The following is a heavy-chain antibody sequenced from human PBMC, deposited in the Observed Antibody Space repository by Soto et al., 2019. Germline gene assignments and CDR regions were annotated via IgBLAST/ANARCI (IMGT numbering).Heavy chain of an antibody. CDR2: VYATGTT. Sequence: TLSLTFNVSGGSISKFYWAWIRKTAGNGLEWMGRVYATGTTDYNPSLRSRVAMSVDISKKTFSLRLRSVTGADSGVYYCVRDGSKSLRDWFDPWGQGILVTVSS. CDR1: GGSISKFY. J-gene: IGHJ5*02. V-gene: IGHV4-4*07. CDR3: VRDGSKSLRDWFDP.